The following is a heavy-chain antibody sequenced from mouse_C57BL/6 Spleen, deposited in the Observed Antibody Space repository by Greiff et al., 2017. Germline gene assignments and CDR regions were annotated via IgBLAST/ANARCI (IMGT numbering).Heavy chain of an antibody. J-gene: IGHJ2*01. CDR3: ARDLGGSSYVDY. CDR2: ISYDGSN. CDR1: GYSITSGYY. Sequence: VQLQQSGPGLVKPSQSLSLTCSVTGYSITSGYYWNWIRQFPGNKLEWMGYISYDGSNNYNPSLKNRISITRDTSKNQFFLKLNSVTTEDTATYYCARDLGGSSYVDYWGQGTTLTVSS. D-gene: IGHD1-1*01. V-gene: IGHV3-6*01.